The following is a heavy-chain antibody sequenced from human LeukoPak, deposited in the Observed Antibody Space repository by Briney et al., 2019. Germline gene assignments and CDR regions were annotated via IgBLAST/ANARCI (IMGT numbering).Heavy chain of an antibody. D-gene: IGHD1-1*01. V-gene: IGHV1-2*04. Sequence: ASVKVSCKASGYTFTGYYMHWVRQAPGQGLEWMGWINPNSGGTNYAQKFQGWVTMTRDTSISTAYMELSRLRSDDTAVYYCARDFAPAGSGYDAFDIWGQGTMVTVSS. CDR2: INPNSGGT. CDR3: ARDFAPAGSGYDAFDI. J-gene: IGHJ3*02. CDR1: GYTFTGYY.